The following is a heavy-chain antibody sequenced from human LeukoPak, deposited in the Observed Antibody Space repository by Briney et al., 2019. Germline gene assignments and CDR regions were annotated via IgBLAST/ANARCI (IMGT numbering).Heavy chain of an antibody. CDR3: AKDARTGVWNIGDSWLDP. CDR1: GYSFKNFA. CDR2: LSDSGAST. D-gene: IGHD2/OR15-2a*01. J-gene: IGHJ5*02. V-gene: IGHV3-23*01. Sequence: GGSLRLSCAASGYSFKNFAMIWVRQAPGKGLEWVSGLSDSGASTFYAESVRGRFTISRDNSKNILYLHMNSLRAEDTAVYYCAKDARTGVWNIGDSWLDPWGQGTLVTVSS.